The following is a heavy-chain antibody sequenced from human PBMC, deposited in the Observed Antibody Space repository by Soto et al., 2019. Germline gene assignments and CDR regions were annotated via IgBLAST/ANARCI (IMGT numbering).Heavy chain of an antibody. D-gene: IGHD6-13*01. CDR3: AKDWGSSCYFDY. Sequence: EVQLVESGGGLVQPGRSLRLSCAASGFTFDDYAMHWVRQAPGKGLEWVSGISWNSGSIGYADSVKGRFTISRDNAKNSLYLQMNSLRAEDTAVYYCAKDWGSSCYFDYWGQGTLVTVSS. CDR2: ISWNSGSI. V-gene: IGHV3-9*01. J-gene: IGHJ4*02. CDR1: GFTFDDYA.